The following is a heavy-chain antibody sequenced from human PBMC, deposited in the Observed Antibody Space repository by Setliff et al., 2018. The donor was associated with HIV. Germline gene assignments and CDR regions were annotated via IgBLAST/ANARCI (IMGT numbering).Heavy chain of an antibody. J-gene: IGHJ5*02. CDR3: VRVVTFFSTGPHFDP. D-gene: IGHD2-21*02. CDR2: ISPDGSST. Sequence: PGGSLRLSCAASGFTFSYYWIHWVRQTAGKGLLWVSRISPDGSSTMYADSVKGRFTISRDNAKNTVYLQMNSLRAEDTGVYYCVRVVTFFSTGPHFDPWGQGTLVTVSS. CDR1: GFTFSYYW. V-gene: IGHV3-74*03.